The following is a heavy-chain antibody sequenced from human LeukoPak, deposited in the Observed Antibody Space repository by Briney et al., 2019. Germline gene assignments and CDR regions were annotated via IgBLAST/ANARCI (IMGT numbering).Heavy chain of an antibody. V-gene: IGHV4-59*01. CDR3: ARAVVLYYDGSGYSTRFDY. D-gene: IGHD3-22*01. Sequence: PSETLSLTCSVSGGSISSYYWSWIRQPPGKGPEWIGYLYYSGSTNSNPSLKSRVTMSVDTSKNQFSLKLRSVTAADTAMYYCARAVVLYYDGSGYSTRFDYWGQGTLVTVSS. CDR2: LYYSGST. CDR1: GGSISSYY. J-gene: IGHJ4*02.